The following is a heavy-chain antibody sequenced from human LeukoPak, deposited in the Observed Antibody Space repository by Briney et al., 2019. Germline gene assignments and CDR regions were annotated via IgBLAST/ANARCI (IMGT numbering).Heavy chain of an antibody. CDR1: GGSISSGGYY. CDR2: IYYSGST. V-gene: IGHV4-31*03. CDR3: ARTLVVSAPIDAFDI. D-gene: IGHD3-22*01. J-gene: IGHJ3*02. Sequence: SETLSLTCTVCGGSISSGGYYWSWIRQHPGKCLEWIGYIYYSGSTYYNPSLKSRVTISVDTSKNQFPLKLSSVTAADTAAYYSARTLVVSAPIDAFDIWGQGTMVTVSS.